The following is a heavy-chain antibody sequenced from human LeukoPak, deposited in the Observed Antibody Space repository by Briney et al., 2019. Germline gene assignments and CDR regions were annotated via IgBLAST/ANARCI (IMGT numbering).Heavy chain of an antibody. Sequence: ASVKVSCKASGYTFTSYDINWVRQATGQGLEWMGWMNPNSGNTGYAQKFQGRVTITRNTSISTAYMELSSLRSEDTAVYYCARRRKLAVVPAAPRKEYYYYMDVWGKGTTVTVSS. V-gene: IGHV1-8*03. D-gene: IGHD2-2*01. CDR3: ARRRKLAVVPAAPRKEYYYYMDV. CDR2: MNPNSGNT. J-gene: IGHJ6*03. CDR1: GYTFTSYD.